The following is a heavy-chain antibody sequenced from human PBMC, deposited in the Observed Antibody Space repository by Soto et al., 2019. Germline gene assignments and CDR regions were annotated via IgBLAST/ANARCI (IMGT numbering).Heavy chain of an antibody. J-gene: IGHJ4*02. D-gene: IGHD2-21*01. Sequence: SDPLSLTCTVAGGYINSYWWSWIRQPAGKGLEWIGRVYSSGTTDYNPSLNSRATMSVETSKNQFSLKLSSVTAADTAVYYCARDIASYAYGEGYWGQGIQVTVSS. CDR1: GGYINSYW. CDR3: ARDIASYAYGEGY. CDR2: VYSSGTT. V-gene: IGHV4-4*07.